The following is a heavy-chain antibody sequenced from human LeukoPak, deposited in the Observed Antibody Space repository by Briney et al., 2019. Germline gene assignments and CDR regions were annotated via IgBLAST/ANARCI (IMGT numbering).Heavy chain of an antibody. CDR3: ARVRRDDYNDYFDY. Sequence: SETLSLTCTVSGVFISDYYWSWVRQTPGKGLEWIGYIYYNGSPKYNPSLKSQVTISVDTPKNQFSLKLSSVTAADTAVYYCARVRRDDYNDYFDYWGQGTLVTVSS. J-gene: IGHJ4*02. CDR2: IYYNGSP. CDR1: GVFISDYY. V-gene: IGHV4-59*01. D-gene: IGHD5-24*01.